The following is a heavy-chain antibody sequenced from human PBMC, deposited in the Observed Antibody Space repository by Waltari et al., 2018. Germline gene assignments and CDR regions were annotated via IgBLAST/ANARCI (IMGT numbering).Heavy chain of an antibody. V-gene: IGHV4-38-2*01. CDR2: IYHRGTT. CDR3: ARGDKTTYEYYYYGMDV. Sequence: QVQLQESGPGLVKPSETLSLSCAVSGYSISSGYYWGWIRQPPGKGLGWIGGIYHRGTTYYNPARRSRVTMSVDTSKNQCSLKLTSVTAADTAVYYCARGDKTTYEYYYYGMDVWGQGTTVTVSS. J-gene: IGHJ6*02. CDR1: GYSISSGYY. D-gene: IGHD5-12*01.